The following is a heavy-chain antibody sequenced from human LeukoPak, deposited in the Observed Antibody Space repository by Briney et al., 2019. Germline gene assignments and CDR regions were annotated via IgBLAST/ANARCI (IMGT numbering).Heavy chain of an antibody. V-gene: IGHV1-8*01. D-gene: IGHD3-3*01. J-gene: IGHJ4*02. CDR2: MNPNSGNT. CDR1: GYTFTSYD. CDR3: ARGLSAYYDFWSGYYTGTEFDY. Sequence: ASVKVSCKASGYTFTSYDINWVRQATGQGLEWMGWMNPNSGNTGYAQKFQGRVTMTRNTSISTAYMGLSSLRSEDTAVYYCARGLSAYYDFWSGYYTGTEFDYWGQGTLVTVSS.